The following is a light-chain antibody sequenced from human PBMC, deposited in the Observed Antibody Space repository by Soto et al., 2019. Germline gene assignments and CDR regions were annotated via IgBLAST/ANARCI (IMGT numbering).Light chain of an antibody. CDR2: AAS. Sequence: DIQMTQSPSSLSASVEDRVTITCRASQSISSYLNWYQQKPGKAPKLLIYAASSLQSGVPSRFSGSGSGTDFTLTISSLQPEDFATYYCQQSYSTPHFTFGPGTKVDIK. CDR1: QSISSY. J-gene: IGKJ3*01. CDR3: QQSYSTPHFT. V-gene: IGKV1-39*01.